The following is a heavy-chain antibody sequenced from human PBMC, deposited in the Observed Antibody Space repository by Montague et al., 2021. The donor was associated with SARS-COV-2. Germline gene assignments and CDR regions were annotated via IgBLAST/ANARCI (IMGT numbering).Heavy chain of an antibody. CDR3: ARHGLGFCNGGSCFSPLAF. D-gene: IGHD2-15*01. CDR1: GGSLSGDRYY. J-gene: IGHJ4*02. CDR2: IFSAGDT. V-gene: IGHV4-39*01. Sequence: SETLSLTCSVSGGSLSGDRYYWVWIRQPPGKGLEWITCIFSAGDTSYNPSLKIRVTISIDTSKNQFSLNLVSVTAADTAVYYCARHGLGFCNGGSCFSPLAFWGQGILVTVSS.